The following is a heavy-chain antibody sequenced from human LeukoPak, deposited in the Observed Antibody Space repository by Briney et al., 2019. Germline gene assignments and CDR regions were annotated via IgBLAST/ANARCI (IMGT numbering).Heavy chain of an antibody. Sequence: PGGSLRLSCAASGFTFSSYGMHWVRQAPGKGLEWVAFIRYDGSNKYYADSVKGRFTISRDNSKNTLYLQMNSLRAEDTAVYYCAKSHRSGSYYRVWDAFDIWGQGTMVTVPS. CDR3: AKSHRSGSYYRVWDAFDI. D-gene: IGHD1-26*01. CDR1: GFTFSSYG. J-gene: IGHJ3*02. CDR2: IRYDGSNK. V-gene: IGHV3-30*02.